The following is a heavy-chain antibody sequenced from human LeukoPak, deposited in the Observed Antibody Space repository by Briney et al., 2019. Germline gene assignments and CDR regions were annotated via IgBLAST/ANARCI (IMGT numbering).Heavy chain of an antibody. CDR2: IRSKAYGGTT. CDR3: TRENVDTAISVDAFDI. V-gene: IGHV3-49*04. J-gene: IGHJ3*02. Sequence: GGSLRLSCAASGFTFSSFAMSWVRQAPGKGLEWVGFIRSKAYGGTTEYAASVKGRFTISRDDSKSIAYLQMNSLKTEDTAVYYCTRENVDTAISVDAFDIWGQGTMVTVSS. CDR1: GFTFSSFA. D-gene: IGHD5-18*01.